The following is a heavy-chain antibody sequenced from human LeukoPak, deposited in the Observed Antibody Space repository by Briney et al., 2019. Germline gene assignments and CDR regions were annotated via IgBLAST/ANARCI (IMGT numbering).Heavy chain of an antibody. D-gene: IGHD2-21*02. CDR2: IYPGDSDT. Sequence: LGESLKISCKGSGYSFSTYWFGWVRAMPGEGLEWVGIIYPGDSDTKYSPSFQGQVTISADKSISTAYLQWRSLKASDTAMYYCARLCGGTCYGDVWGKGTTVTVSS. J-gene: IGHJ6*04. CDR1: GYSFSTYW. V-gene: IGHV5-51*01. CDR3: ARLCGGTCYGDV.